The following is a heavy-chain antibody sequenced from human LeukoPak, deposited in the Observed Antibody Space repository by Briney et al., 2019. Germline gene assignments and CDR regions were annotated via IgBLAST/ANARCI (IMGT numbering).Heavy chain of an antibody. J-gene: IGHJ4*02. CDR1: GYTFTSYD. V-gene: IGHV1-3*03. Sequence: ASVKVSCKASGYTFTSYDINWVRQAPGQGLEWMGWITTGRGETRYSQEFQRRITFTRDTSASTVYMDLSDLRSEDTAVYYCARGGKQWRGGNYFDSWGQGTLVAVSS. CDR2: ITTGRGET. D-gene: IGHD6-19*01. CDR3: ARGGKQWRGGNYFDS.